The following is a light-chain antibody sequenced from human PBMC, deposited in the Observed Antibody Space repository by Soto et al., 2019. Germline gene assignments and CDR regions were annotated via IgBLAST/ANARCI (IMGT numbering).Light chain of an antibody. J-gene: IGKJ1*01. CDR3: QQYAARPPWT. CDR2: KGS. Sequence: DVQMTQSPSTLSASVGDKVTITCRASQSLPSAWLAWFQQRPGKAPHVLIYKGSALASGVSSRLSGSGSGTDFTLTISSLQPYDFATYVCQQYAARPPWTFVQGTRV. CDR1: QSLPSAW. V-gene: IGKV1-5*03.